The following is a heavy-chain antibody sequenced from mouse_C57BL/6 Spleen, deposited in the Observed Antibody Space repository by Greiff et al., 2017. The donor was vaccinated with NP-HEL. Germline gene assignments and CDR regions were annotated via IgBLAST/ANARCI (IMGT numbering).Heavy chain of an antibody. CDR1: GFNIKDYY. Sequence: EVQLQQSGAELVRPGASVKLSCTASGFNIKDYYMHWVKQRPEQGLEWIGRIDPEDGDTEYAPKFQGKATMTADTSSNTAYLQLSSLTSEDTAFYYCDYYGSSYGFAYWGQGTLVTVSA. J-gene: IGHJ3*01. CDR3: DYYGSSYGFAY. D-gene: IGHD1-1*01. V-gene: IGHV14-1*01. CDR2: IDPEDGDT.